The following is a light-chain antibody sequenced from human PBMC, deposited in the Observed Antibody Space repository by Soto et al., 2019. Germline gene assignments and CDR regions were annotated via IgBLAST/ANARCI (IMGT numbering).Light chain of an antibody. CDR2: KAS. CDR3: QQYNGYPWT. CDR1: QSLNDW. V-gene: IGKV1-5*03. J-gene: IGKJ1*01. Sequence: DIQVTQSPSTLSASVGDRVTITCRASQSLNDWLAWYQQKPGKAPKLLIYKASGLESGVPSRFRGSGSGTEFTLTISSLQPDDFATDYCQQYNGYPWTFGQGTKVEIK.